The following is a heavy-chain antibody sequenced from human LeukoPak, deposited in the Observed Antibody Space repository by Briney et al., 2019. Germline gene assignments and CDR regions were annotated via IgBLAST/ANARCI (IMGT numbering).Heavy chain of an antibody. CDR3: ARAGTSLKVRGVIFDY. Sequence: SETLSLTCSVSGGSIDSTSYYWGWIRQPPGKGLEWIGSIYYSGSTYYNPSLKSRVTISVDTSKNQFSLKLSSVTAADTAVYYCARAGTSLKVRGVIFDYWGQGTLVTVSS. D-gene: IGHD3-10*01. CDR2: IYYSGST. CDR1: GGSIDSTSYY. J-gene: IGHJ4*02. V-gene: IGHV4-39*07.